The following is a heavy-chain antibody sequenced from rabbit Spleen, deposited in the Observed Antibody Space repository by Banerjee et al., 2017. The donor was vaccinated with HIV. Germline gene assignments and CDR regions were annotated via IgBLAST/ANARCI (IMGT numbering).Heavy chain of an antibody. D-gene: IGHD1-1*01. CDR2: IDAGSSGST. Sequence: QSLEESGGDLVKPGASLTLTCTASGFSFSSSYYMCWVRQAPGKGLEWIACIDAGSSGSTWYASWAKGRFTISKTSSTTVTLQMTSLTAADTATYFCARDASSNSITWFDLWGPGTLVTVS. V-gene: IGHV1S40*01. CDR3: ARDASSNSITWFDL. CDR1: GFSFSSSYY. J-gene: IGHJ4*01.